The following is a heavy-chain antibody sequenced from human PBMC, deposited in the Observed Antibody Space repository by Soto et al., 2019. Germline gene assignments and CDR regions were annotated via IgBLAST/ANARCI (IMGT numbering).Heavy chain of an antibody. Sequence: SVKVSCKASGGTFSSYAISWVRQAPGQGLEWMGGIIPIFGTANYAQKFQGRVTITADESTSTAYMELSSLRSEDTAVYYCATRRDGYNLYYYYGMDVWGQGTTVTVSS. J-gene: IGHJ6*02. D-gene: IGHD5-12*01. V-gene: IGHV1-69*13. CDR2: IIPIFGTA. CDR3: ATRRDGYNLYYYYGMDV. CDR1: GGTFSSYA.